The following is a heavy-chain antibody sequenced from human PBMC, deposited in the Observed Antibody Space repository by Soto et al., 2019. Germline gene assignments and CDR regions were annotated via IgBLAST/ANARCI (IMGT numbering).Heavy chain of an antibody. CDR3: ASDSSGLNGPNYFDY. CDR1: GGTFSSYA. CDR2: IIPIFGTA. V-gene: IGHV1-69*13. D-gene: IGHD6-25*01. Sequence: GASVKVSCKASGGTFSSYAISWVRQAPGQGLEWMGGIIPIFGTANYAQKFQGRVTITADESTSTAYMELSSLRSEDTAVYYCASDSSGLNGPNYFDYWGQGTLVPVSS. J-gene: IGHJ4*02.